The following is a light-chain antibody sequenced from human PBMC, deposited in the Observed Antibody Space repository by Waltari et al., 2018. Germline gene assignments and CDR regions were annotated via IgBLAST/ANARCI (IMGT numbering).Light chain of an antibody. V-gene: IGKV3-15*01. Sequence: EVVMTQSPATLSVSQGERATLSCRASQSISINMVWYQQRPGQAPRLLIYEASMRATDIPARFSGSGSGTEFTLTISSVQSEDAAVYYCQQFNDWPRTVDQGTKVEIK. J-gene: IGKJ1*01. CDR3: QQFNDWPRT. CDR1: QSISIN. CDR2: EAS.